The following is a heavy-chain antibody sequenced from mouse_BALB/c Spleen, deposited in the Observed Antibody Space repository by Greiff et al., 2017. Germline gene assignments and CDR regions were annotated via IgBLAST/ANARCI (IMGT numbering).Heavy chain of an antibody. J-gene: IGHJ2*01. CDR3: ARAIYDGYYGY. D-gene: IGHD2-3*01. CDR1: GYAFTNYL. Sequence: VQVVESGAELVRPGTSVKVSCKASGYAFTNYLIEWVKQRPGQGLEWIGVINPGSGGTNYNEKFKGKATLTADKSSSTAYMQLSSLTSDDSAVYFCARAIYDGYYGYWGQGTTLTVSS. CDR2: INPGSGGT. V-gene: IGHV1-54*01.